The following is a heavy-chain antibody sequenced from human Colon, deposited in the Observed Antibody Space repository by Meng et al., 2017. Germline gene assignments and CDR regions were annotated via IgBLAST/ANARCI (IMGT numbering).Heavy chain of an antibody. CDR2: IKSNNNGGTT. D-gene: IGHD2/OR15-2a*01. CDR3: GTDIYD. CDR1: GITFTTAW. V-gene: IGHV3-15*01. Sequence: EGQREESGGGLVKPGGSLRLSCAASGITFTTAWMAWVRQTPGRGLEWVGRIKSNNNGGTTDYAAPVKGRFTISRDDSKSMVYLQMNSLKIEDTAMYYCGTDIYDWGQGTLVTVSS. J-gene: IGHJ4*02.